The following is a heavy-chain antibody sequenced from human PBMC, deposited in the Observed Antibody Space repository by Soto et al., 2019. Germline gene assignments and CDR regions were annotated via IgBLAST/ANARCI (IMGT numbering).Heavy chain of an antibody. V-gene: IGHV2-5*02. J-gene: IGHJ4*02. CDR3: AYAYGGRSLF. D-gene: IGHD1-26*01. CDR2: IYWDDSK. CDR1: GFSLPTDRVG. Sequence: QITLKESGPTLVKPTQTLTLTCTFSGFSLPTDRVGVGWIRQPPGEALEWLAVIYWDDSKTYRPSLESRLTITKDTSKNQVALTMTNMDSMDTATYYCAYAYGGRSLFWGQGTLVTVSS.